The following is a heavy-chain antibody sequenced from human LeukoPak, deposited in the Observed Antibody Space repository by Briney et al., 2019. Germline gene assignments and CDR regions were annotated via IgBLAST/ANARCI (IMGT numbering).Heavy chain of an antibody. CDR2: IGARGDVT. J-gene: IGHJ4*02. D-gene: IGHD1-26*01. Sequence: PGGSLRLSCTVSGFAFSGYAMSWVRQAPGKGPEWVSSIGARGDVTYSADSVKGRFTISRDNSKRTLFLQINSLRAEDTAAYYCAKVHYTASFPGSFPGRNYFDSWGQGSLVTVSP. CDR3: AKVHYTASFPGSFPGRNYFDS. CDR1: GFAFSGYA. V-gene: IGHV3-23*01.